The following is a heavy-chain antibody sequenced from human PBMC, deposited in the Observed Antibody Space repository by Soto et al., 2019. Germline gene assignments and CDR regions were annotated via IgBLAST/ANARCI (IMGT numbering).Heavy chain of an antibody. Sequence: QVQLVQSGTEEKRPGSSVRVSCKVSGGSFSDYAITWVRQAPGQGLEWMGGIIPKFPTGEYAKKFQGTVKITADKSTSPVYLEVSSLLHEDTAVYYCARDGVRGGWYYFDLWGQGTQVSVSS. CDR3: ARDGVRGGWYYFDL. J-gene: IGHJ4*02. D-gene: IGHD6-19*01. CDR1: GGSFSDYA. V-gene: IGHV1-69*06. CDR2: IIPKFPTG.